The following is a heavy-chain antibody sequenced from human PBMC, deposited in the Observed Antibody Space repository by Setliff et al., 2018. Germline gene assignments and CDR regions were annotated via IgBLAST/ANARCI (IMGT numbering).Heavy chain of an antibody. CDR3: ARAPQYSNFWYALSWFDP. D-gene: IGHD3-3*01. V-gene: IGHV4-34*01. J-gene: IGHJ5*02. CDR1: GGSFSGYH. Sequence: PSETLSLTCAVYGGSFSGYHWSWIRQPPGKGLEWIGEISHSGDPNYNPSLKSQVTISLDTSKNQFSLKLTSVTAADTAVYYCARAPQYSNFWYALSWFDPWGQGTLVTVSS. CDR2: ISHSGDP.